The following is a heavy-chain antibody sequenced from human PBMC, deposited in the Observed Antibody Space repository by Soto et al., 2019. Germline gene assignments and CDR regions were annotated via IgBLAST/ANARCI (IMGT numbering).Heavy chain of an antibody. CDR1: GASIGNYY. V-gene: IGHV4-59*12. J-gene: IGHJ4*02. Sequence: QVQLQGLGPGLVETSETLSLTCTVSGASIGNYYWTWIRQPPGKGLEWIGYVYYSGTTNYNPSLKSRVTISVDTSKNQLSLKVRSVTAADTAVYYCARGYEFFDYWGQGILVTVSS. CDR2: VYYSGTT. D-gene: IGHD5-12*01. CDR3: ARGYEFFDY.